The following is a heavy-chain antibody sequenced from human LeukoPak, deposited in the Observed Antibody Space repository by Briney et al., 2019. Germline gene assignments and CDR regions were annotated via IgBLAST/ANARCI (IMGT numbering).Heavy chain of an antibody. D-gene: IGHD3-10*01. CDR2: IYYSGST. Sequence: SETLSLTCTVSGGSISSSSYYWGWIRQPPGKGLEWIGSIYYSGSTYYNPSLKSRVTISIDTSKNQFSLKLCSVTAADTAVYYCASRNYGSGSYYKEYYFDYWGQGTLVTVSS. CDR3: ASRNYGSGSYYKEYYFDY. J-gene: IGHJ4*02. CDR1: GGSISSSSYY. V-gene: IGHV4-39*07.